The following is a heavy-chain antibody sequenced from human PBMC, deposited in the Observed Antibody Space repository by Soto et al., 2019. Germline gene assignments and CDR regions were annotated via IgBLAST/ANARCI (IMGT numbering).Heavy chain of an antibody. J-gene: IGHJ4*02. V-gene: IGHV1-69*01. CDR1: GGTFSSYA. CDR3: AMEAVGQQLTSPPDY. Sequence: QVQLVQSGAEVKKPGSSVKVSCEASGGTFSSYAISWVRQAPGQGLEWMGGIIPIFGTANYAQKFQGRVTITADESTSTAYMELSSLRSEDTAVYYCAMEAVGQQLTSPPDYWGQGTLVTVSS. CDR2: IIPIFGTA. D-gene: IGHD6-13*01.